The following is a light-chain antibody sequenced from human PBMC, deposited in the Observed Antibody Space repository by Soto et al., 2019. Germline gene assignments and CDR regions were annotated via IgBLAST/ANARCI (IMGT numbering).Light chain of an antibody. Sequence: QSALTQPASVSGSPGQSITISCTGTSSDVGSYNLVSWYQHHPGKAPKLIIYEGMKRPSGVSDRFSGSKSGNTASLTISGLQAEDEADYYCSSYTSSSTLYVFGTGTKLTVL. V-gene: IGLV2-14*02. J-gene: IGLJ1*01. CDR1: SSDVGSYNL. CDR3: SSYTSSSTLYV. CDR2: EGM.